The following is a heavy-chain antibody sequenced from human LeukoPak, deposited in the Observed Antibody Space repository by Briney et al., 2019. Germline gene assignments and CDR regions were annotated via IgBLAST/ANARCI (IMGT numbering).Heavy chain of an antibody. CDR3: ARGGCSSTSCLPSDV. V-gene: IGHV1-18*01. CDR2: ISAYNGNT. CDR1: GYTFTSYG. Sequence: ASVKVSCKASGYTFTSYGISWARQAPGQGLECMGWISAYNGNTNYAQKLQGRVTMTTDTSTSTAYMELRSLRSDDTAVYYCARGGCSSTSCLPSDVWGKGTTVTVSS. D-gene: IGHD2-2*01. J-gene: IGHJ6*04.